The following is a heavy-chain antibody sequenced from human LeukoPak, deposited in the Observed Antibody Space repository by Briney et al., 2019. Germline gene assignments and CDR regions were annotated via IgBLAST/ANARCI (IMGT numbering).Heavy chain of an antibody. D-gene: IGHD2-2*01. CDR1: GYTFTGYY. CDR3: ARDEYCSSTTCFYPYYVDV. V-gene: IGHV1-2*02. CDR2: INPNSGGT. Sequence: ASVKVSCKASGYTFTGYYMHWVRQAPGQGLEWMGWINPNSGGTNYAQKFQGRVTMTRDTSISTAYMELSRLRSDDTAVYYCARDEYCSSTTCFYPYYVDVWGKGTTVTVSS. J-gene: IGHJ6*03.